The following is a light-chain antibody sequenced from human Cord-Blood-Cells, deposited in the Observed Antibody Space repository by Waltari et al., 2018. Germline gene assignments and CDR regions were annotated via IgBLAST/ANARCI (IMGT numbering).Light chain of an antibody. V-gene: IGKV3-11*02. CDR2: DAA. CDR1: QSVSSY. Sequence: EIVLTQSPATLSLSPGERATLSCRASQSVSSYLAWYQQNPGQAPRLLIYDAANRATGIPARLCGSGCCRDFTIIISSILAEEYVVYYCQQRSNWPPLTFGGGTKVEIK. CDR3: QQRSNWPPLT. J-gene: IGKJ4*01.